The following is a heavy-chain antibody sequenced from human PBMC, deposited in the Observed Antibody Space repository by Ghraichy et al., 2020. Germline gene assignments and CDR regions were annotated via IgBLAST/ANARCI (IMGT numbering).Heavy chain of an antibody. D-gene: IGHD2-21*01. CDR2: IKQDGSEK. Sequence: GGSLRLSCAASEFTFSNFWMSWVRQAPGKGLEWVADIKQDGSEKYYAGSVKGRFTISRDNSKDLLYLQLNSLRADDTAVYYCTRYCGRGSCPSGRGGLDMWGQGPMVT. V-gene: IGHV3-7*01. CDR3: TRYCGRGSCPSGRGGLDM. J-gene: IGHJ3*02. CDR1: EFTFSNFW.